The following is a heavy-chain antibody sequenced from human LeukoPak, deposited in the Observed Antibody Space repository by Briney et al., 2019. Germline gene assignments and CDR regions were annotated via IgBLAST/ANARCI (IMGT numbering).Heavy chain of an antibody. D-gene: IGHD1-14*01. CDR2: INTNTGNP. CDR1: GYTFSNYF. Sequence: VASVKVSCKASGYTFSNYFMNWVRQAPGQGLEWMGWINTNTGNPTYAQGFTGRFVFSLDTSVSMAYLQISSLKAEDTAVYYCARLGTPTFYYYMDVWGKGTTVTVSS. J-gene: IGHJ6*03. V-gene: IGHV7-4-1*04. CDR3: ARLGTPTFYYYMDV.